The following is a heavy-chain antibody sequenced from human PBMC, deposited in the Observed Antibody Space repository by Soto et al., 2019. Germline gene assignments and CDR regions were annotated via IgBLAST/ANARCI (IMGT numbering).Heavy chain of an antibody. Sequence: SQTLSLTCAISGDSVSSNIAAWNWIRQSPSRGLEWLGKTYHRSKWYNDYAVSVKSRITINPDTSKNQFSLQLNSVTPEDTAVYYCARDPWGWQQLVTGAFDIWGQGTMVTVSS. J-gene: IGHJ3*02. CDR2: TYHRSKWYN. CDR1: GDSVSSNIAA. CDR3: ARDPWGWQQLVTGAFDI. V-gene: IGHV6-1*01. D-gene: IGHD6-13*01.